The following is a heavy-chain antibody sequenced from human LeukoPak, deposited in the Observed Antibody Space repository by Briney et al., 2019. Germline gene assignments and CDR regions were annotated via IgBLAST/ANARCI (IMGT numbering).Heavy chain of an antibody. CDR2: IRGKAYGGTT. J-gene: IGHJ6*02. D-gene: IGHD1-26*01. CDR1: GFTFGDYI. CDR3: TRDGSEMHYGMDV. V-gene: IGHV3-49*04. Sequence: GGSLRLSCTASGFTFGDYIMSWVRQAPGKGLEWVGFIRGKAYGGTTEYAASVKGRFTISRDDSKSIAYLQVNSLKTEDTAVYYCTRDGSEMHYGMDVWGQGTTVTVSS.